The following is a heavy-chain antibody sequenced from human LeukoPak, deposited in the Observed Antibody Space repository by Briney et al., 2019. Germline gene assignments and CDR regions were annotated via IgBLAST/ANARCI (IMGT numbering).Heavy chain of an antibody. CDR3: ARTPVKVVPAAVDY. V-gene: IGHV1-18*01. Sequence: GASVKVSCKASGGTFSSYAISWVRQAPGQGLEWMGWISAYNGNTNYAQKLQGRVTMTTDTSTSTAYMELRSLRSDDTAVYYCARTPVKVVPAAVDYWGQGTLVTVSS. CDR2: ISAYNGNT. CDR1: GGTFSSYA. D-gene: IGHD2-2*01. J-gene: IGHJ4*02.